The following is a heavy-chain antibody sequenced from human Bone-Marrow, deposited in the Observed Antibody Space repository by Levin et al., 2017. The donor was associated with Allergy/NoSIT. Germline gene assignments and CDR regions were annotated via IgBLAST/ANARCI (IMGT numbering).Heavy chain of an antibody. CDR1: GYTFTSYG. Sequence: ASVKVSCKASGYTFTSYGISWVRQAPGQGLEWMGWISAYNGNTNYAQKLQGRVTMTTDTSTSTAYMELRSLRSDDTAVYYCASLDYGDYARDYWFDPWGQGTLVTVSS. V-gene: IGHV1-18*01. CDR3: ASLDYGDYARDYWFDP. D-gene: IGHD4-17*01. CDR2: ISAYNGNT. J-gene: IGHJ5*02.